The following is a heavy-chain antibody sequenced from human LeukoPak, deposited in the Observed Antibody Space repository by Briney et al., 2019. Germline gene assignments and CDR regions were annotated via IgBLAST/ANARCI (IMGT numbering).Heavy chain of an antibody. J-gene: IGHJ6*03. CDR2: IYPGDSDT. CDR1: GYSFTSYW. D-gene: IGHD5-18*01. Sequence: GESLKISCKGSGYSFTSYWIGWVRQMPGKGLEWMGIIYPGDSDTRHSPSFQGQVTISADKSISTAYLQWSSLKASDTAMYYCARGVEPQIDTAMVGMDVWGKGTTVTVSS. CDR3: ARGVEPQIDTAMVGMDV. V-gene: IGHV5-51*01.